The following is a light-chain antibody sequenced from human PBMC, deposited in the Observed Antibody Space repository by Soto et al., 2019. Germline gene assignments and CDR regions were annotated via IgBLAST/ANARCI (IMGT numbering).Light chain of an antibody. CDR3: CSRV. Sequence: QSALTRPASVSGSPGQSITISCTGTSSDVATYNLVSWYQQRPGTAPQLIIYEVTKRPSGVSTRFSGSQSGNTASLTISGLQADDEADYYCCSRVFGGGTKVTVL. CDR1: SSDVATYNL. J-gene: IGLJ3*02. CDR2: EVT. V-gene: IGLV2-23*02.